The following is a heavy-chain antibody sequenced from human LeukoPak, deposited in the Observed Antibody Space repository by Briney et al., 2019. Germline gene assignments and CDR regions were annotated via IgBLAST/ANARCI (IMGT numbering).Heavy chain of an antibody. CDR3: ARSGYSSGWHAFDI. J-gene: IGHJ3*02. D-gene: IGHD6-19*01. Sequence: SETLSLTCAVYGGSFSGYYWSWIRQPPGKGLEWIGEINYSGSTNYNPSLKSRVTISVDTSKNQFSLKLSSVTAADTAVYYCARSGYSSGWHAFDIWGQGTMVTVSS. CDR2: INYSGST. V-gene: IGHV4-34*01. CDR1: GGSFSGYY.